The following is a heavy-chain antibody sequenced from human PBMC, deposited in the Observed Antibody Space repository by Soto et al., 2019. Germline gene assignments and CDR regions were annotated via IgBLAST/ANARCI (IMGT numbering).Heavy chain of an antibody. CDR2: INPYNGNT. CDR1: GYTFTSYG. D-gene: IGHD3-16*01. Sequence: QVQLVQSGAEVKKPGASVKVSCKASGYTFTSYGISWVRQAPGQGLEWMGWINPYNGNTNYAQKLQGRVTMTTDTPTNTAYRELRSLRSDVTAVYSCARDWFGIDYWGQGTRVTVSS. CDR3: ARDWFGIDY. J-gene: IGHJ4*02. V-gene: IGHV1-18*01.